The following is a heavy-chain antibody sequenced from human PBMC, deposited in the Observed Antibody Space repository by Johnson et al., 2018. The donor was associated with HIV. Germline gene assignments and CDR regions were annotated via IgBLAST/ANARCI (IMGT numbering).Heavy chain of an antibody. CDR3: TRSPVRYDSRGFYYDDAFDI. CDR2: MGWNDGTT. V-gene: IGHV3-20*04. CDR1: GFTFDHYV. J-gene: IGHJ3*02. Sequence: VKLVESGGGVVRPGGSLRLSCAASGFTFDHYVMTWVRQIPGKGLEWVCGMGWNDGTTGYADSVKGRFTISRDNAKNSLYLQMNSLRAEDTALYYCTRSPVRYDSRGFYYDDAFDIWGQGTMVTVSS. D-gene: IGHD3-22*01.